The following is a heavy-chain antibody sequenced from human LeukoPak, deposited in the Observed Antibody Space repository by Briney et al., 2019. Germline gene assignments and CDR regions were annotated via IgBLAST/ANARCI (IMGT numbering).Heavy chain of an antibody. D-gene: IGHD3-9*01. CDR2: IHHSGST. V-gene: IGHV4-34*01. Sequence: PSETLSLTCAVYGGSFSGYYWSWIRQPPGKGLEWIGEIHHSGSTNYNPSLKSRVTISVDTSKNQFSLKLSSVTAADTAVYYCARGFPNFDWLLNKYYFDYWGQGTLVTVSS. CDR1: GGSFSGYY. J-gene: IGHJ4*02. CDR3: ARGFPNFDWLLNKYYFDY.